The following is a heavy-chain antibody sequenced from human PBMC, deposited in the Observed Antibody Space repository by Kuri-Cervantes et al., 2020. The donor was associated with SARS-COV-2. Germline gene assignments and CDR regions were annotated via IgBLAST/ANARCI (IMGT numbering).Heavy chain of an antibody. CDR3: ARRPGYCSSTSCQEAYYGMDV. CDR1: GGSISSGGYF. D-gene: IGHD2-2*01. J-gene: IGHJ6*02. Sequence: GSLRLSCSVPGGSISSGGYFWTWIRQPPGKGLEWIGSIYYSGSTYYNPSLKSRVTISVDTSKNQFSLKLSSVTAADTAVYYCARRPGYCSSTSCQEAYYGMDVWGQGTTVTVSS. V-gene: IGHV4-39*01. CDR2: IYYSGST.